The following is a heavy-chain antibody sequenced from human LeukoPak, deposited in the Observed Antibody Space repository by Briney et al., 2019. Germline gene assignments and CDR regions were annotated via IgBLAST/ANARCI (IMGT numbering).Heavy chain of an antibody. J-gene: IGHJ3*02. V-gene: IGHV1-69*01. CDR2: IIPIFGTA. D-gene: IGHD3-9*01. CDR3: ARDLNYDILTGYYNLRQDDDAFDI. CDR1: GGTFSSYA. Sequence: GSSVKVSCKASGGTFSSYAISWVRQAPGQGLEWMGGIIPIFGTANYAQKFQGRVTITADESTSTAYMELSSLRSEDTAVYYCARDLNYDILTGYYNLRQDDDAFDIWGQGTMVTVSS.